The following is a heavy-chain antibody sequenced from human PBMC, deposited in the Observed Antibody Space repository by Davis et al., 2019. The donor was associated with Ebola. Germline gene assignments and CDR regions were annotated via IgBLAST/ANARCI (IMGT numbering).Heavy chain of an antibody. D-gene: IGHD4-23*01. CDR2: IWYDGSRK. Sequence: GESLKISCAASGFNFRSYGMHWVRQAPDKGLEWVAVIWYDGSRKYYGDSVKGRFTISSDNSKNTLYLQMNSLRAEDTAVYYCARDPNTDYGGIWYYYYGMDVWGQGTTVTVSS. CDR3: ARDPNTDYGGIWYYYYGMDV. CDR1: GFNFRSYG. V-gene: IGHV3-33*01. J-gene: IGHJ6*02.